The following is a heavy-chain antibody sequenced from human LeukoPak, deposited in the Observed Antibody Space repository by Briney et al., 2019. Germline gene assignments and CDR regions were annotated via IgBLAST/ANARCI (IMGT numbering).Heavy chain of an antibody. Sequence: PSETLSLTCAVSGYSISSGYYWGWIRQPLGKGLEWIGSIYHSASTYNNPSLKSRVITSVDTAKNQFSLKLSSVTAEDTAVYYCARLDYYDGSGYSGGAIFDYWGQGTLVTVSS. D-gene: IGHD3-22*01. V-gene: IGHV4-38-2*01. CDR1: GYSISSGYY. CDR3: ARLDYYDGSGYSGGAIFDY. CDR2: IYHSAST. J-gene: IGHJ4*02.